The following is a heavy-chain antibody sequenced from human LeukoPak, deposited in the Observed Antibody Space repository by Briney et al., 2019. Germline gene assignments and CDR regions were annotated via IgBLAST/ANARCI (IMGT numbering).Heavy chain of an antibody. J-gene: IGHJ4*02. D-gene: IGHD6-6*01. Sequence: PSETLSLTCAVYGGSFSGYYWSWLRQPPGRGLEWIGEINHSGSTNYNPSLKRRVTISVDTSKNHFSLKLSSVTAADTAVYYCARGRLGSSSLFWGQGTLVTVSS. CDR3: ARGRLGSSSLF. CDR1: GGSFSGYY. V-gene: IGHV4-34*01. CDR2: INHSGST.